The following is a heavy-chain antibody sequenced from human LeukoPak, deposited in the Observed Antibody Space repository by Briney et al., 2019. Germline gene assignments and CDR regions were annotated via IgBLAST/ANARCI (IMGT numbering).Heavy chain of an antibody. Sequence: PSETLSLTCTVSGGSISSYYWSWIRQPPGKGLEWIGYIYYSGSTNYNPSLKSRVTISVDTSKNQFFLKLSSVTAADTAVYYCARYSSGWIYYFDYWGQGTLVTVSS. J-gene: IGHJ4*02. CDR1: GGSISSYY. CDR3: ARYSSGWIYYFDY. V-gene: IGHV4-59*01. D-gene: IGHD6-19*01. CDR2: IYYSGST.